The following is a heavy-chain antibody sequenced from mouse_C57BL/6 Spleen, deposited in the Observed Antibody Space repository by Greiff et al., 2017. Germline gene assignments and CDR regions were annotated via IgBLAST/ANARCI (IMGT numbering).Heavy chain of an antibody. CDR1: GYTFTDYY. Sequence: VQLQQSGAELVRPGASVKLSCKASGYTFTDYYINWVKQRPGQGLEWIARIYPGSGNTYYNEKFKGKATLTAEKSSSTAYMQLSSLTSEDSAVYCCARTSWGGFDDWGQGTTLTVSS. V-gene: IGHV1-76*01. CDR3: ARTSWGGFDD. D-gene: IGHD4-1*01. J-gene: IGHJ2*01. CDR2: IYPGSGNT.